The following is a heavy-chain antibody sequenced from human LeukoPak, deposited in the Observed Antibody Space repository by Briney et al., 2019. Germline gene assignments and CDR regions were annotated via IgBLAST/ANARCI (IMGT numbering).Heavy chain of an antibody. V-gene: IGHV3-30*03. CDR3: ARRKMNYYYMDV. J-gene: IGHJ6*03. CDR2: ISYDGSNK. Sequence: GRSLRLSCAASGFTFSSFDMHWVRQAPGKGLEWVAVISYDGSNKYYADSVKGRFTISRDNSKTTLYLQMNSLRAEDTAVYYCARRKMNYYYMDVWGKGTTVTVSS. CDR1: GFTFSSFD.